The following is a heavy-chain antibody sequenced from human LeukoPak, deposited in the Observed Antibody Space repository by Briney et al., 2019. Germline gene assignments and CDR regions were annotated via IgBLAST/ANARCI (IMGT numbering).Heavy chain of an antibody. V-gene: IGHV1-2*06. CDR3: ARDQKVRGVTWFDP. J-gene: IGHJ5*02. CDR1: GYTLTGYY. Sequence: GASVKVSCKASGYTLTGYYMHWVRQAPGQGLEWMGRINPNSGGTNYAQKFQGRVTMTRDTSISTAYMELSRLRSDDTAVYYCARDQKVRGVTWFDPWGQGTLVTVSS. CDR2: INPNSGGT. D-gene: IGHD3-10*01.